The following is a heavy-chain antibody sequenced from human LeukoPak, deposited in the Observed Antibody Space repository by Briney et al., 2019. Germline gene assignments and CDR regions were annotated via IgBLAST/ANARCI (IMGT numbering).Heavy chain of an antibody. V-gene: IGHV3-66*02. D-gene: IGHD3-3*01. CDR2: IYSGGST. Sequence: GGSLRLSCAASGFTVSSNYMSWVRQAPGKGLEWVSVIYSGGSTYDADSVKGRFTISRDNSKNTLYLQMNSLRAEDAAVYYCARINYDFWSKDYYYMDVWGKGTTVTVSS. CDR1: GFTVSSNY. J-gene: IGHJ6*03. CDR3: ARINYDFWSKDYYYMDV.